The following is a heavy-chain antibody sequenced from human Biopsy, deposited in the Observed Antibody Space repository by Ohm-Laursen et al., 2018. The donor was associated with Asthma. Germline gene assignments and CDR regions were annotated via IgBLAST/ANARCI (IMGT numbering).Heavy chain of an antibody. J-gene: IGHJ3*02. CDR1: GFAVSRDH. D-gene: IGHD1-1*01. CDR2: ISKDASTQ. CDR3: VRDGTDDAFDI. Sequence: SLRLSCAAAGFAVSRDHMFWVRQAPGKGLEWVGVISKDASTQDYADSVKGRFTMARDNSKNTLDLQMNSLREEDTAVYYCVRDGTDDAFDIWGQGTVVSVSS. V-gene: IGHV3-30*01.